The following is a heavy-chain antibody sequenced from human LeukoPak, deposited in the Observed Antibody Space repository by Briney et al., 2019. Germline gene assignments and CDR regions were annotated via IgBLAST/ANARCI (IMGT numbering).Heavy chain of an antibody. Sequence: SETLSLTCTVSGGSISSSSYYWGWIRQPPGKGLEWIGSIYYSGRTYYNPSLKSRVTISVDTSKNQFSLKLSSVTAADTAVYYCARHGSLGWYVDYWGQGTLVTVSS. CDR1: GGSISSSSYY. J-gene: IGHJ4*02. D-gene: IGHD2-15*01. CDR2: IYYSGRT. V-gene: IGHV4-39*01. CDR3: ARHGSLGWYVDY.